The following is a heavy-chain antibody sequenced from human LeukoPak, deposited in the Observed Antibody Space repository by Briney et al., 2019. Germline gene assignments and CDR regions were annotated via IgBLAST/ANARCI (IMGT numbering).Heavy chain of an antibody. D-gene: IGHD3/OR15-3a*01. CDR3: AKGRGTGAVDWFDP. V-gene: IGHV3-23*01. Sequence: PGGSLRLSCAASGFTFSNYCMMWVRQAPGKVLEWVSSITGGGVAYYVDSVEGRFTVSRDNSKNTLYLQINSLTAEDTAFYYCAKGRGTGAVDWFDPWGQGTLVTVSS. J-gene: IGHJ5*02. CDR1: GFTFSNYC. CDR2: ITGGGVA.